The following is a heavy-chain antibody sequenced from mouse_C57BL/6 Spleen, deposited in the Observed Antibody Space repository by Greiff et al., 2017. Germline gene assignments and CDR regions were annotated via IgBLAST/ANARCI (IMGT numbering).Heavy chain of an antibody. Sequence: QVQLQQPGAELVKPGASVKLSCKASGYTFTSYWMQWVKQRPGQGLEWIGEIDPSDSYTNYNQKFKGKATLTVDTSSGTAYMQLSSLTSEDSAVYYCARGDSSGPLYAMDYWGQGTSVTVSS. J-gene: IGHJ4*01. CDR2: IDPSDSYT. CDR3: ARGDSSGPLYAMDY. V-gene: IGHV1-50*01. CDR1: GYTFTSYW. D-gene: IGHD3-2*02.